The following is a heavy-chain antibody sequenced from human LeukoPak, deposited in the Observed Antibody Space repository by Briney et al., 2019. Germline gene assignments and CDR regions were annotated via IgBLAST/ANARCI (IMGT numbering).Heavy chain of an antibody. CDR1: GFTFSSYS. V-gene: IGHV3-48*04. CDR2: ISSSGSTI. CDR3: ARELQDILTGYYTDY. D-gene: IGHD3-9*01. J-gene: IGHJ4*02. Sequence: PGGSLRLSCAASGFTFSSYSMNWVRQAPGKGLEWVSYISSSGSTIYYADSVKGRFTISRDNAKNSLYLQMNSLRAEDTAVYYCARELQDILTGYYTDYWGQGTLVTVSS.